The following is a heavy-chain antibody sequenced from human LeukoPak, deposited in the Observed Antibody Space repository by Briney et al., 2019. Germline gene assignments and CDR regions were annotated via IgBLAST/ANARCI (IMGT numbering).Heavy chain of an antibody. Sequence: QPGTSLGLSCVVSELNFKTHAMHWVRQAPGKGLEWVAGLSFDASGRNYADSVKGRFTISRDNSKNTLYLQMHSLSPEDTAVYFCARDLQEISSFYFDYWGQGSLVTVSS. CDR1: ELNFKTHA. J-gene: IGHJ4*02. D-gene: IGHD3-16*02. CDR3: ARDLQEISSFYFDY. CDR2: LSFDASGR. V-gene: IGHV3-30*04.